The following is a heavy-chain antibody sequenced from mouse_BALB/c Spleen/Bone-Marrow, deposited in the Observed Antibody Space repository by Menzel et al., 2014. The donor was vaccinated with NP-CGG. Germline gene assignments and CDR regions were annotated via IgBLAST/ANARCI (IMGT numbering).Heavy chain of an antibody. CDR1: GFDFSRYW. Sequence: EVMLVESGGGLVQPGGSLKLSCAASGFDFSRYWMSWVRQAPGKGLEWIGVINPDSSTINYTPSLKDKFIISRDNAKNTLFLQMSKVRSEDTALYYCSRLKYDYNLFVWGAGTTVTVSS. D-gene: IGHD2-4*01. CDR3: SRLKYDYNLFV. J-gene: IGHJ1*01. CDR2: INPDSSTI. V-gene: IGHV4-1*02.